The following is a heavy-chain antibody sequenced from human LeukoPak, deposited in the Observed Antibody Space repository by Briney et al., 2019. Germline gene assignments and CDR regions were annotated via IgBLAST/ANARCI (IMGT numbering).Heavy chain of an antibody. D-gene: IGHD5-12*01. CDR1: VFTFSDYS. V-gene: IGHV3-48*04. CDR2: VGISSGNT. Sequence: PGGSLRLSCAASVFTFSDYSMNWVRQAPGKGLEWISYVGISSGNTKYADSVKGRFTISGDSAKNSVYLQMNSLRVEDTAVYYCARDFRYAFDNWGQGTLVTVSS. J-gene: IGHJ4*02. CDR3: ARDFRYAFDN.